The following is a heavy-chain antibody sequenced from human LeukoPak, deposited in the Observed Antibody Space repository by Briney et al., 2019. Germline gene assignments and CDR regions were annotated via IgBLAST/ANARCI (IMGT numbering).Heavy chain of an antibody. CDR3: AKGWDFSDSSAYT. Sequence: PGGSLRLSCAASGFTFSNFGMGWVRQAPGEGLECVSVISGSGSSTHYADSVKGRFTISRDNSKKMVYLQMNSLRVEDTAVYYCAKGWDFSDSSAYTWGQGTLVTVSS. D-gene: IGHD3-22*01. CDR2: ISGSGSST. CDR1: GFTFSNFG. V-gene: IGHV3-23*01. J-gene: IGHJ1*01.